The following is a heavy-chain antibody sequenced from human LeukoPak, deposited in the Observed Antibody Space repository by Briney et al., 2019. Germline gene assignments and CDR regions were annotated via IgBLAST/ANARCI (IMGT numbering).Heavy chain of an antibody. D-gene: IGHD4-17*01. Sequence: RPSETLSLTCTVSGGSISSGGYYWSWIRQHPGKGLEWIGYIYYSGSTYYNPSLKSGVTISVDTSKNQFSLKLSSVTAADTAVYYCARAYGDFYYFDYWGQGTLVTVSS. V-gene: IGHV4-31*03. CDR2: IYYSGST. CDR3: ARAYGDFYYFDY. J-gene: IGHJ4*02. CDR1: GGSISSGGYY.